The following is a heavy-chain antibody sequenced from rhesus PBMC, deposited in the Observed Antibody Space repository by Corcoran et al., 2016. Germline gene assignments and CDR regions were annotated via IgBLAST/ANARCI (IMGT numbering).Heavy chain of an antibody. D-gene: IGHD2-2*01. CDR2: ILPSNAET. CDR3: GRPGYDNDF. J-gene: IGHJ4*01. V-gene: IGHV4-173*01. CDR1: GGSISTSW. Sequence: QLRLQESGPGLVKPSETLSLTCEVSGGSISTSWWTWIRQSSGRKFDWIGRILPSNAETHYNPSLDIRVTISIDTSKTQFSLKLTSMTAADTAVYYCGRPGYDNDFWGQGILVTVSS.